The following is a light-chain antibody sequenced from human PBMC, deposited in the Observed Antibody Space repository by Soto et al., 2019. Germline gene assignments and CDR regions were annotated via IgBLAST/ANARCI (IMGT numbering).Light chain of an antibody. V-gene: IGKV1-39*01. Sequence: EIPMTRSLSSLSASVGERVAMMFRASQSISSYLNWYQQNPGKAPKLLIYAASSLQSGVPSRFSGSGSGTDFTLTISSLQPEDFATYYCQQSYSTPQTFGQGTKVDIK. J-gene: IGKJ1*01. CDR3: QQSYSTPQT. CDR2: AAS. CDR1: QSISSY.